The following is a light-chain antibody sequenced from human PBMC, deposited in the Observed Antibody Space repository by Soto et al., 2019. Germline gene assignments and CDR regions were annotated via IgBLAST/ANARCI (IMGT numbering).Light chain of an antibody. V-gene: IGLV1-44*01. CDR1: SSNIGSNT. J-gene: IGLJ1*01. Sequence: VLTQPPSASGTPGQRVTISCSGSSSNIGSNTVNWYQQLPGTAPKLLIYTNDQRPSGVPDRFSGSRSGTSASLAISGLQFEDEADYHCSSWDDNLDAVVFGAGTKVTVL. CDR3: SSWDDNLDAVV. CDR2: TND.